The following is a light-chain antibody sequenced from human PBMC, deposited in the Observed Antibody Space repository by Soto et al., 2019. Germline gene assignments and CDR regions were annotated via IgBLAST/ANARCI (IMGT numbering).Light chain of an antibody. J-gene: IGLJ1*01. V-gene: IGLV2-14*01. CDR2: EHI. Sequence: QSVLAQPGSVHRSPGQSITISCTGTSSDVGGYKYVSWYQQHPVNAPKLMIYEHINRHLGVSNRFSGSKSGNTASLTIYGRQAKDEADYHCSSYTSSSTPSYVYGTGTKVTVL. CDR1: SSDVGGYKY. CDR3: SSYTSSSTPSYV.